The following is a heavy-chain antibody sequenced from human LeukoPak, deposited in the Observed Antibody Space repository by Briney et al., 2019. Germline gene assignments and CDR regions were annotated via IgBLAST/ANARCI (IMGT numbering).Heavy chain of an antibody. V-gene: IGHV3-15*01. CDR3: TTVWRPAAATGLGH. CDR1: GFSFSDAW. Sequence: GGSLRLSCAASGFSFSDAWMSWVRQAPGKGLEWVGRIRSKTHGETTDYATPLKGRFGISRDDSKNTLYLQINSLKTEDTAVYYCTTVWRPAAATGLGHWGQGTLVTVPS. D-gene: IGHD2-2*01. J-gene: IGHJ4*02. CDR2: IRSKTHGETT.